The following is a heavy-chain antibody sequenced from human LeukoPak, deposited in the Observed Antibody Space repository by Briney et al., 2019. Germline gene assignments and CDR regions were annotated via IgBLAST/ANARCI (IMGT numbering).Heavy chain of an antibody. CDR2: INHSGST. CDR3: VRVHCSSTSCYYYYGMDV. Sequence: PSETLSLTCAVYGGSFSGYYWSWLRQPPGKGLEGIGEINHSGSTNYNPSLTSRVTISVDTSKNQFSLKPSSVTAADTAVYYCVRVHCSSTSCYYYYGMDVWGQGTTVTVSS. V-gene: IGHV4-34*01. D-gene: IGHD2-2*01. J-gene: IGHJ6*02. CDR1: GGSFSGYY.